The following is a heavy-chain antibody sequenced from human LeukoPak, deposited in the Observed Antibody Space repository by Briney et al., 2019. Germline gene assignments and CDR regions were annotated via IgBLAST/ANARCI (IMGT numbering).Heavy chain of an antibody. CDR1: GYTFTSYG. Sequence: ASVKVSCKASGYTFTSYGISWVRQAPGRGLEWMGWISAYNGNTNYAQKLQGRVTMTTDTSTSTAYMELRSLRSDDTAVYYCARDCGGDCYSGSDYWGQGTLVTVSS. CDR3: ARDCGGDCYSGSDY. V-gene: IGHV1-18*01. J-gene: IGHJ4*02. D-gene: IGHD2-21*02. CDR2: ISAYNGNT.